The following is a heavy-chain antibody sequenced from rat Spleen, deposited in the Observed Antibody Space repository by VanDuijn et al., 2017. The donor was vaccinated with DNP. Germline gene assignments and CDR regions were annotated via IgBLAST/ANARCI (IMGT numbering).Heavy chain of an antibody. Sequence: EVQLVESGGGLVQPGRSLKLSCAASGFTFSDYAMAWVRQSPKKGLEWVATIIYDGSSTYYRDSVKGRFTISRDNAKSTLYLQMDSLRSEDTATYYCATLGGGPDYWGQGVMVTVSS. CDR3: ATLGGGPDY. D-gene: IGHD1-11*01. J-gene: IGHJ2*01. CDR2: IIYDGSST. V-gene: IGHV5-7*01. CDR1: GFTFSDYA.